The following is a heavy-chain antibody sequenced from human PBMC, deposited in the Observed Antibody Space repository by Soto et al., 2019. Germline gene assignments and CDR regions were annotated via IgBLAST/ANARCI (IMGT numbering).Heavy chain of an antibody. J-gene: IGHJ4*02. D-gene: IGHD2-15*01. CDR1: GFSLTPYW. V-gene: IGHV3-7*01. CDR2: INEDGSKR. CDR3: TRWDGHCSGGSCFFDS. Sequence: EVQLVESGGGLVQSGGSLRLSCLASGFSLTPYWMSWVRQTPGKGLEWVAKINEDGSKRDYMESVEGRFTISRDNAKNSVSLQMDSLRVDDTAMYYCTRWDGHCSGGSCFFDSWGQGTLVTVSS.